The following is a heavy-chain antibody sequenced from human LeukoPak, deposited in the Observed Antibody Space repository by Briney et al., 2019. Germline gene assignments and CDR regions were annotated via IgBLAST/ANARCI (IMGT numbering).Heavy chain of an antibody. CDR2: IWYDGSNK. CDR3: ASQWELLGAFDY. Sequence: GGSLRLSCAASGFTFSSYGMHWVRQAPGKGLEWVAVIWYDGSNKYYADSVKGRFTISRDNSKNTLYLQMNSLRAEDTAVYYCASQWELLGAFDYWGQGTLVTVSS. J-gene: IGHJ4*02. CDR1: GFTFSSYG. D-gene: IGHD1-26*01. V-gene: IGHV3-33*01.